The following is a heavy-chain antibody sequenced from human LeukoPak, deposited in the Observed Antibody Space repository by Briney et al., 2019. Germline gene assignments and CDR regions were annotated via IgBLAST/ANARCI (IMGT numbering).Heavy chain of an antibody. Sequence: ASLKVSCTASGYTFTSYGISWVRQAPGQGLEWMGWISAYNGNTNYAQKLQSRVTMTTDTSTSTAYMELRSLRSDDTAVYYCARDLAYDSSGPIDYWGQGTLVTVSS. CDR2: ISAYNGNT. D-gene: IGHD3-22*01. V-gene: IGHV1-18*01. CDR1: GYTFTSYG. J-gene: IGHJ4*02. CDR3: ARDLAYDSSGPIDY.